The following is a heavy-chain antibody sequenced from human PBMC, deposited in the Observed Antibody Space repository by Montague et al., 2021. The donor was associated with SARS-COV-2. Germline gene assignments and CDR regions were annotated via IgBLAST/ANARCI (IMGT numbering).Heavy chain of an antibody. Sequence: SETLSLTCTVSGGSISSSSYYWGWIRQPPGKGLGWIGSIYYSGSTYYNPSLKSRVTISVDTSKNQFSLKLSSVTAADTAVYYCARHMVYCSSTSCYEGRFDPWGQGTLVTVSS. D-gene: IGHD2-2*01. CDR3: ARHMVYCSSTSCYEGRFDP. CDR2: IYYSGST. CDR1: GGSISSSSYY. J-gene: IGHJ5*02. V-gene: IGHV4-39*01.